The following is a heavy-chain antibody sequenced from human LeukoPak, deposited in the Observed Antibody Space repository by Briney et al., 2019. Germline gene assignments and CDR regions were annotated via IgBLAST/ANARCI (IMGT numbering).Heavy chain of an antibody. V-gene: IGHV3-23*01. J-gene: IGHJ4*02. D-gene: IGHD3-9*01. CDR2: ISSSGGST. CDR1: GFTFSSYA. CDR3: AKDGALRYFDWSAYYFDY. Sequence: GGSLRLSCAASGFTFSSYAMSWVRQAPGKGLEWVSAISSSGGSTYYADSVKGRFTISRDNSKNTLYLQMNSLRAEDTAVYYCAKDGALRYFDWSAYYFDYWGQGTLVSVSS.